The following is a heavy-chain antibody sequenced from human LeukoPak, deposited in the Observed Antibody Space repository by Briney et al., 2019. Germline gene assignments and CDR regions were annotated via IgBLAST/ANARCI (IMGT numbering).Heavy chain of an antibody. V-gene: IGHV4-59*01. CDR2: IYYSGSI. CDR3: ARVDPDSSSTLEVFDY. D-gene: IGHD6-6*01. J-gene: IGHJ4*02. CDR1: GGSISSYY. Sequence: SETLSLTCTVSGGSISSYYWSWIRQPPGKGLEWIGYIYYSGSINYNPSLKSRVTISVDTPKNQFSLKLSSVTAADTAVYYCARVDPDSSSTLEVFDYWGQGTLVTVSS.